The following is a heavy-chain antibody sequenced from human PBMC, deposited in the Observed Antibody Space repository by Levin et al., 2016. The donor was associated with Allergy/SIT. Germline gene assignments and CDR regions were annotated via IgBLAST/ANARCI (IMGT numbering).Heavy chain of an antibody. Sequence: WIRQPPGKGLEWVGRIKSKTDGGTTDYAAPVKGRFTISRDDSKNTLYLQMNSLKTEDTAVYYCTTDFEGSLIPPFDYWGQGTLVTVSS. V-gene: IGHV3-15*01. CDR3: TTDFEGSLIPPFDY. CDR2: IKSKTDGGTT. D-gene: IGHD1-26*01. J-gene: IGHJ4*02.